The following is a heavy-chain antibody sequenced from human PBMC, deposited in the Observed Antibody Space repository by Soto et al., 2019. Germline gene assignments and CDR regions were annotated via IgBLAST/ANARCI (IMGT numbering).Heavy chain of an antibody. J-gene: IGHJ4*02. V-gene: IGHV3-23*01. D-gene: IGHD3-22*01. CDR1: GFTFSSNA. CDR3: AKHKTFYYDTTGPGDDFDD. Sequence: GGSLRLSCAASGFTFSSNAMSWVRQAPGKGLEWVSGITGSGGITDYADSVKGRFTISRDNSRNTVYLQMNYLRVEDTAVYFCAKHKTFYYDTTGPGDDFDDWGQGTPVTVSS. CDR2: ITGSGGIT.